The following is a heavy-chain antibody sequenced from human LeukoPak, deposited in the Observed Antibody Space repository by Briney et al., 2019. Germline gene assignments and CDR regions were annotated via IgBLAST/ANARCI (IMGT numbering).Heavy chain of an antibody. CDR2: IWYDGSNK. Sequence: GGSLRLSCAASGFTFSSYGMHWVRQAPGKGLEWVAVIWYDGSNKYYADSVKGRFTISRDNSKSTLYLQMNSLRAEDTAVYYCARDGGVGRGYSYGLFDYWGQGTLVTVSS. D-gene: IGHD5-18*01. CDR1: GFTFSSYG. CDR3: ARDGGVGRGYSYGLFDY. V-gene: IGHV3-33*01. J-gene: IGHJ4*02.